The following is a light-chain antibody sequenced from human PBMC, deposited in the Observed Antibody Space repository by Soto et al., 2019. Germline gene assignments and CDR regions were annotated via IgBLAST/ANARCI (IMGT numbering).Light chain of an antibody. CDR2: GAI. CDR1: QSIGSS. Sequence: EIEMTQSAVTLSVSAGDRATLSCRASQSIGSSLAWYQQKRGQAPRLLIYGAITRDSGVPARFSGSGSATEFTLTISSLQSEDFAVYYCQQYNPWPYTFGQGTKLEIK. J-gene: IGKJ2*01. V-gene: IGKV3-15*01. CDR3: QQYNPWPYT.